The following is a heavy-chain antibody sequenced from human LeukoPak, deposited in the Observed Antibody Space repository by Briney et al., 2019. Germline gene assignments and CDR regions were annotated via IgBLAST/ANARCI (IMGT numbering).Heavy chain of an antibody. J-gene: IGHJ6*03. V-gene: IGHV1-69*05. CDR3: ARVGYSSSWDFKYMDV. D-gene: IGHD6-13*01. CDR1: GGTFSSSA. Sequence: SVKVSCKASGGTFSSSAISWVRQAPGQGLEWMGGIIPIFGTANYAQKFQGRVTITTDESTSTAYMELSSLRSEDTAVYYCARVGYSSSWDFKYMDVWGKGTTVTVSS. CDR2: IIPIFGTA.